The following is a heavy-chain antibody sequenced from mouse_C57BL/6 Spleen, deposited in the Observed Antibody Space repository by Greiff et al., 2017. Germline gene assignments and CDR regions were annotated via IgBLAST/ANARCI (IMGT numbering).Heavy chain of an antibody. J-gene: IGHJ3*01. CDR2: ISSGGSYT. V-gene: IGHV5-6*01. D-gene: IGHD3-2*02. CDR3: ARHGETAQASWFAY. CDR1: GFTFSSYG. Sequence: EVKVVESGGDLVKPGGSLKLSCAASGFTFSSYGMSWVRQTPDKRLEWVATISSGGSYTYYPASVKGRFTISRDNAKNTLYLQMSSLKSEDTAMYYCARHGETAQASWFAYWGQGTLVTVSA.